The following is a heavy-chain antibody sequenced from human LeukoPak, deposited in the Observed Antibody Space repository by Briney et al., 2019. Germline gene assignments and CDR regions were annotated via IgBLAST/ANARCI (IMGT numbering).Heavy chain of an antibody. J-gene: IGHJ4*02. D-gene: IGHD6-13*01. CDR2: ISWNSGSI. CDR1: GFTFDDYA. V-gene: IGHV3-9*01. Sequence: PGRSLRLCCAASGFTFDDYAMHWVRQAPGKGLEWVSGISWNSGSIGYADSVKGRFTISRDNAKNSLYLQMNSLRAEDTALYYCAKAYSSSSWVPDYWGQGTLVTVSS. CDR3: AKAYSSSSWVPDY.